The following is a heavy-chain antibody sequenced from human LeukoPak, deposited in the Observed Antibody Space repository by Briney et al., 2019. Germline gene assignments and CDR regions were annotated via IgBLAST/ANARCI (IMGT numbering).Heavy chain of an antibody. J-gene: IGHJ5*02. CDR3: AKDLIGSGWHNYFDP. Sequence: GGSLRLPCAASGFTFSNYGMHWVRQAPGKGLEWVAMISYEGSSEYYADSVKGRFTISRDTSKNTLYLEMNSLRVEDTAVYHCAKDLIGSGWHNYFDPWGQGTLVTVSS. V-gene: IGHV3-30*18. CDR1: GFTFSNYG. D-gene: IGHD6-19*01. CDR2: ISYEGSSE.